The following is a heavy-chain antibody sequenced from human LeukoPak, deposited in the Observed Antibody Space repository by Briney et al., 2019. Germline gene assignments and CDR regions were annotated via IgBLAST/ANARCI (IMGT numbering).Heavy chain of an antibody. CDR3: ARTYCGGDCYESDWYFDL. V-gene: IGHV4-30-4*01. Sequence: SQTLSLTCTVSGGSISSGDYYWSWIRQPPGKSLEWIGYIYYSGSTYYNPSLKSRVTISVDTSKNQFSLKLSSVTAADTAVYYCARTYCGGDCYESDWYFDLWGRGTLVTVSS. D-gene: IGHD2-21*02. J-gene: IGHJ2*01. CDR2: IYYSGST. CDR1: GGSISSGDYY.